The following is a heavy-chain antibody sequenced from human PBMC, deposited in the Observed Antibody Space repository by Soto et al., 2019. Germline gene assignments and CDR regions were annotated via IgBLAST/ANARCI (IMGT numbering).Heavy chain of an antibody. CDR2: MSPNSGAT. D-gene: IGHD1-1*01. CDR3: ARGVDAGVDV. V-gene: IGHV1-8*01. Sequence: QVQLVQSGAEVTKPGASVKVSCKASGYTFTSYDINWVRQATGQGLEWMGWMSPNSGATGYAQKFQGRVTTTRDTSIRTAYMELSNLRSEDTAIYYCARGVDAGVDVWGQGSTVTVSS. CDR1: GYTFTSYD. J-gene: IGHJ6*02.